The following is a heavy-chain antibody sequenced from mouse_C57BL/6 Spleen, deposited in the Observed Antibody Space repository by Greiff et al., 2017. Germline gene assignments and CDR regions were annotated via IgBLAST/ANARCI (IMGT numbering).Heavy chain of an antibody. J-gene: IGHJ1*03. CDR2: IYPRSGNT. V-gene: IGHV1-81*01. CDR3: AREGDYYGSSWYFDV. Sequence: QVQLQQSGAELARPGASVKLSCKASGYTFTSYGISWVKQRTGQGLEWIGEIYPRSGNTYYNEKFKGKATLTADKSSSTAYMELRSLTSEDSAVYFCAREGDYYGSSWYFDVWGTGTTVTVSS. D-gene: IGHD1-1*01. CDR1: GYTFTSYG.